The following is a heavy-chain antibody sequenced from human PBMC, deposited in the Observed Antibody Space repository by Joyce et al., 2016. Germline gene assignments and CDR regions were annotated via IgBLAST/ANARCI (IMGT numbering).Heavy chain of an antibody. J-gene: IGHJ3*02. CDR2: TFYRSKWYN. D-gene: IGHD3/OR15-3a*01. CDR1: GDFVSSNSAA. CDR3: ARDAGFGLDALDI. V-gene: IGHV6-1*01. Sequence: QVQLQQSGPGLVKPSQILSLTCAISGDFVSSNSAAWNWIRQSPSRGLEWPGRTFYRSKWYNDYAVSVRSRISINPDTSKNLFSLHLNSVTPEDTAVYYCARDAGFGLDALDIWGQGTMVTVSS.